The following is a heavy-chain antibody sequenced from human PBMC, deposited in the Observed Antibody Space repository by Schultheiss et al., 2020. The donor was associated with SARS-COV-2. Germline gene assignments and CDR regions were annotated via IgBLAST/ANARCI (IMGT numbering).Heavy chain of an antibody. CDR3: ARHIAVAGTRGGGYFDY. CDR1: GGSISSSSYY. Sequence: SETLSLTCTVSGGSISSSSYYWGWIRQPPGKGLEWIGSIYYSGSTYYNPSLKSRVTISVDTSKNQFSLKLSSVTAADTAVYYCARHIAVAGTRGGGYFDYWGQGTLVTVSS. D-gene: IGHD6-19*01. CDR2: IYYSGST. V-gene: IGHV4-39*01. J-gene: IGHJ4*02.